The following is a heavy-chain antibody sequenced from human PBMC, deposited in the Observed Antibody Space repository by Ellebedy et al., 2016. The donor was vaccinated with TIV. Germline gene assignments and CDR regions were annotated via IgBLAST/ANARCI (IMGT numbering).Heavy chain of an antibody. Sequence: GGSLRLXCAASGFTLSSYWMHWVRQAPGKGLVWVSCINSDGNGIRYADSVKGRFTISRDNAKNTLYLQMNSLRAEDTAVYFCARDLQGPQAFDFWGQGTMVTVSS. CDR2: INSDGNGI. V-gene: IGHV3-74*01. J-gene: IGHJ3*01. CDR3: ARDLQGPQAFDF. CDR1: GFTLSSYW.